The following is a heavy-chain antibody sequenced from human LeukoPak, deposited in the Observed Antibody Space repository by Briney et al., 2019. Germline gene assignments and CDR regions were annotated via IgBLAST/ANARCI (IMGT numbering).Heavy chain of an antibody. V-gene: IGHV3-7*03. CDR1: GFTFSSYW. CDR3: ARAAHTANYFDY. Sequence: PGGSLRLSCAASGFTFSSYWVSWVRQAPGKGLEWVANIKQDGSEKYYVDSVKGRFTISRDNAKNSLYLQMNSLRTEDTAVYYCARAAHTANYFDYWGQGTLVTVSS. D-gene: IGHD5-18*01. J-gene: IGHJ4*02. CDR2: IKQDGSEK.